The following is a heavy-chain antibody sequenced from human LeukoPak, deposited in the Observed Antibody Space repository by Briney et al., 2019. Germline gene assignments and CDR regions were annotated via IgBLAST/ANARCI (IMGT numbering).Heavy chain of an antibody. D-gene: IGHD1-26*01. CDR3: ARGPYYFDY. CDR1: GGSISSYY. Sequence: SETLSLTCTVSGGSISSYYWSWIRQPPGKGLEWIGYIYYSGSTNYNPPLKSRVTISVDTSKNQFSLKLSSVTAADTAVYYCARGPYYFDYWGQGTLVTVSS. J-gene: IGHJ4*02. V-gene: IGHV4-59*12. CDR2: IYYSGST.